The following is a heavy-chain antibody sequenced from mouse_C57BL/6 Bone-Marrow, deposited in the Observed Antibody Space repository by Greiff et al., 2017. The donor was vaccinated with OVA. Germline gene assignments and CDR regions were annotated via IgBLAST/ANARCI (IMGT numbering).Heavy chain of an antibody. CDR3: TYDYDPWFAY. Sequence: VKLQQSGAELVKPGASVKISCKASGYTFTDYYINWVKQRPGQGLEWIGKIGPGSGSTYYNEKFKGKATLTADKSSSTAYMQLSSLTSEDSAVYFCTYDYDPWFAYWGQGTLVTVSA. CDR2: IGPGSGST. J-gene: IGHJ3*01. V-gene: IGHV1-77*01. D-gene: IGHD2-4*01. CDR1: GYTFTDYY.